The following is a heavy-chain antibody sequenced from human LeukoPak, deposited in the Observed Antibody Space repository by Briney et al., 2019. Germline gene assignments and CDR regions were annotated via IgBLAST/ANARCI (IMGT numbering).Heavy chain of an antibody. Sequence: GGSLRLSCAASGFTFSSYAMSWVRQAPGKGLEWVSAISGSGGSTYYADSVKGRFTISRDNSKNTPYLQMNSLRAEDTVAYYCARALDYGGNARYYYYYYMDVWGKGTTVTVSS. J-gene: IGHJ6*03. CDR1: GFTFSSYA. D-gene: IGHD4-23*01. CDR3: ARALDYGGNARYYYYYYMDV. V-gene: IGHV3-23*01. CDR2: ISGSGGST.